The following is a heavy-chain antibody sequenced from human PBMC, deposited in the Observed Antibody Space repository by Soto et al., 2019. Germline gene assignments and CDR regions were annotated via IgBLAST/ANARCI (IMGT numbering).Heavy chain of an antibody. CDR1: GFTFSTFW. V-gene: IGHV3-7*01. CDR3: GRDEVRNGVGG. Sequence: QPXGSLLLSCEASGFTFSTFWMSWVRQAPGKGLEWVANIKGDGSEKRYVDSVKGRLTISRDNAKNLVYLQMNSLRVGDTALYYCGRDEVRNGVGGWGQGTMVTVSS. CDR2: IKGDGSEK. J-gene: IGHJ6*02.